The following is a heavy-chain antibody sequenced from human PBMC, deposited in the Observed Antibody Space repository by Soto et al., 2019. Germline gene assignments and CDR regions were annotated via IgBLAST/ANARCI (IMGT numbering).Heavy chain of an antibody. V-gene: IGHV1-2*02. CDR3: TKKGGGPFPFDP. Sequence: GASVKGSCKAAGYTSIDYYIHWVRQAPGQGLEWMGWVSPRSGGTNYGQKFQGRVTITRDTSINTAYMELTSLRSDDTAVYYCTKKGGGPFPFDPWGQGTRVTVSS. J-gene: IGHJ5*02. D-gene: IGHD3-10*01. CDR1: GYTSIDYY. CDR2: VSPRSGGT.